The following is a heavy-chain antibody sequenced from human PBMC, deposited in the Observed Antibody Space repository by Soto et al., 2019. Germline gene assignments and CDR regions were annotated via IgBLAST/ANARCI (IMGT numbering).Heavy chain of an antibody. J-gene: IGHJ4*02. CDR3: ARVVGWELPGQDY. CDR1: GGTFSSYA. D-gene: IGHD1-26*01. CDR2: IIPIFGTA. V-gene: IGHV1-69*12. Sequence: QVQLVQSGAEVKKPGSSVKVSCKASGGTFSSYAISWVRQAPGQGLEWMGGIIPIFGTANYAQKFQGRVTITADESTSTAYMERGSLGSEDTDVYYGARVVGWELPGQDYWGQGTLVTVSS.